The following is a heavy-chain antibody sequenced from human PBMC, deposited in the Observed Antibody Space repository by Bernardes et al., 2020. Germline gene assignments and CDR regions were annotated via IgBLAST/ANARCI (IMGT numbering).Heavy chain of an antibody. CDR1: GFTFSSYS. J-gene: IGHJ4*02. CDR2: ISSSSSYI. D-gene: IGHD1-26*01. CDR3: ARGSGSYYGPY. Sequence: GGSLRLSCAASGFTFSSYSMNWVRQAPGKGLEWVSSISSSSSYIYYADSVKGRFTISRDNAKNSLYLQMNSLRAEDTAVYYCARGSGSYYGPYWGQGTLVTVSS. V-gene: IGHV3-21*01.